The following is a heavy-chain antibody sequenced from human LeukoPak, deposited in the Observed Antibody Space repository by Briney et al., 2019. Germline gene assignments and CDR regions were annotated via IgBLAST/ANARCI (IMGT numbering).Heavy chain of an antibody. V-gene: IGHV1-24*01. CDR3: ATLYCSSTSCYSNFDY. CDR1: GYTLTELS. Sequence: ASVNVSCKVSGYTLTELSMHWVRQAPGKGLEWLGGFDPEDGETIYAQKFQGRVTMTEDTSTDTAYMELSSLRSEDTAVYYCATLYCSSTSCYSNFDYWGQGTLVTVSS. D-gene: IGHD2-2*01. CDR2: FDPEDGET. J-gene: IGHJ4*02.